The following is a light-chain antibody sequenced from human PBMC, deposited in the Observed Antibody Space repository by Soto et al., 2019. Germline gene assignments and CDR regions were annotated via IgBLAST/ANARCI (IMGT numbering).Light chain of an antibody. CDR3: QSYDSSLSGSSV. CDR1: RSNIGSNT. CDR2: GNT. Sequence: QSVLTQPPSASGTPGQRVTISCSGSRSNIGSNTVNWYLQLPGTAPKLLIYGNTNRPSGVPDRFSGSRSGTSASLAITGLQAEDDGDYYCQSYDSSLSGSSVFGTGTKLTVL. J-gene: IGLJ1*01. V-gene: IGLV1-44*01.